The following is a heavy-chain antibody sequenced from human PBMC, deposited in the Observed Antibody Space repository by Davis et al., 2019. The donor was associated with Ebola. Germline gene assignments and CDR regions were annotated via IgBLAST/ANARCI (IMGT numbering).Heavy chain of an antibody. V-gene: IGHV3-74*01. D-gene: IGHD3/OR15-3a*01. CDR1: GFTFSTYW. J-gene: IGHJ4*02. CDR2: INADGSTT. CDR3: ARDLGLGTRLNY. Sequence: GESLKISCAASGFTFSTYWMNWVRQAPGKGLAWVSNINADGSTTGYADSVKGRFTISRDNSKNTLYLQMNSLRVEDTAVYHCARDLGLGTRLNYWGQGTLVTVSS.